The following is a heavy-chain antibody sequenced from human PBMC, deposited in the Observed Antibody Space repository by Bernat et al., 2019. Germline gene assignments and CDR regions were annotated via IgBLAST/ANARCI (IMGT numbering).Heavy chain of an antibody. Sequence: VQLVESGGDLEQPGGSLRLSCVASGFIFSSYGMHWVRQAPGKGLEWVAVISYDGSNKYYADSVKGRFTISRDNSKNTLYLQMNSLRAEDTAVYYCAKGTPSGHRRGSMQLGELSIDYWGQGTLVTVSS. J-gene: IGHJ4*02. CDR1: GFIFSSYG. D-gene: IGHD3-16*02. CDR2: ISYDGSNK. CDR3: AKGTPSGHRRGSMQLGELSIDY. V-gene: IGHV3-30*18.